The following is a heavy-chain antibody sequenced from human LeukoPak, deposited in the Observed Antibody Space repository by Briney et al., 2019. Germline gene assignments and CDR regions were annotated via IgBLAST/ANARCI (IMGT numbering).Heavy chain of an antibody. J-gene: IGHJ4*02. CDR1: GGTFSSYA. CDR3: ARESNRAYNNSSEAFDY. Sequence: SVKVSCKASGGTFSSYAISWVRQAPGQGLEWMGGIIPIFGTASYAQKFQGRVTMTRDMSTSTVYMELSSLRSEDTAVYYCARESNRAYNNSSEAFDYWGQGTLVTVSS. CDR2: IIPIFGTA. D-gene: IGHD6-6*01. V-gene: IGHV1-69*05.